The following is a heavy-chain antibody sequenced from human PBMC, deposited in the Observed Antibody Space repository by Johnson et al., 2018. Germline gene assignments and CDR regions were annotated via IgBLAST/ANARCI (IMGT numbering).Heavy chain of an antibody. CDR3: AKEARSYDFWSGVFRTVIYGRVLELGDNVRGLLGLRWAM. CDR2: ISGSGGST. D-gene: IGHD3-3*01. V-gene: IGHV3-23*04. CDR1: GFTFSSYA. J-gene: IGHJ1*01. Sequence: EVQLVETGGGLVQPGGSLRLSCAASGFTFSSYAMSWVRQAPGKGLEWVSAISGSGGSTYYADSVKGRFTISRDNSKNTLYLQMNSLRAEDTAVYYCAKEARSYDFWSGVFRTVIYGRVLELGDNVRGLLGLRWAMWG.